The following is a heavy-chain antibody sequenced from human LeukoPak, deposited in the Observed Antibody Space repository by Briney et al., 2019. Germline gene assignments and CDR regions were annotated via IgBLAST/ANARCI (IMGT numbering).Heavy chain of an antibody. V-gene: IGHV4-31*03. CDR2: IHPGGTI. CDR3: ARGGDTAKGGDS. Sequence: SETLSLTCTVSGGFISGSGHYWTWTCQHPGEGLEWLGFIHPGGTIYYNPSLSGRLTISADTSKNQMSLKLSSVTAADTAVYYCARGGDTAKGGDSWGQGTLVIVSS. CDR1: GGFISGSGHY. J-gene: IGHJ4*02. D-gene: IGHD5-18*01.